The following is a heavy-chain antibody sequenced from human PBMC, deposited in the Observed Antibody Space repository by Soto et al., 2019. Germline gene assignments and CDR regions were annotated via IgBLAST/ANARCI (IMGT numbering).Heavy chain of an antibody. J-gene: IGHJ4*02. CDR1: GFTFSRYA. V-gene: IGHV3-23*01. CDR3: AKVAPRTWGGDYFDY. Sequence: EVQLLESGGGLVQPGGSPRLSCAASGFTFSRYAMTWVRQAPGKGLECVSVISASGASTYYADSVKGRVTISRDNSKNTLYLQMNSLRAEDTAVYYCAKVAPRTWGGDYFDYWGQGTPVTVSS. D-gene: IGHD2-21*01. CDR2: ISASGAST.